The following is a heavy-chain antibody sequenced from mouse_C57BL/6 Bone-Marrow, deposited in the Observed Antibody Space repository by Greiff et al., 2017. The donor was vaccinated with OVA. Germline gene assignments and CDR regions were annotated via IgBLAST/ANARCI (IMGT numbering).Heavy chain of an antibody. J-gene: IGHJ1*03. CDR1: GFTFSSYG. D-gene: IGHD1-1*01. V-gene: IGHV5-6*01. CDR3: ALYYYGSSPYWYFDV. CDR2: TSSGGSYT. Sequence: EVQGVESGGDLVKPGGSLKLSCAASGFTFSSYGMSWVRQTPDKRLEWVATTSSGGSYTYYPDSVKGRFTISRDNAKNTLYLQMSSLKSEDTAMYYCALYYYGSSPYWYFDVWGTGTTVTVSS.